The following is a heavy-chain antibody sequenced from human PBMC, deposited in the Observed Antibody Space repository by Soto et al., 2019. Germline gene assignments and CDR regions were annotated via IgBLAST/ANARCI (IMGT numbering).Heavy chain of an antibody. Sequence: SVKVSCKASGGTFSSYAISWVRQAPGQGLEWMGGIIPIFGTANYAQKFQGRVTITADESTSTAYMELSSLRSEDTAVYYCARVGGDCSGGSCYGPGMDVWGQGTTVTVSS. CDR1: GGTFSSYA. CDR2: IIPIFGTA. D-gene: IGHD2-15*01. V-gene: IGHV1-69*13. CDR3: ARVGGDCSGGSCYGPGMDV. J-gene: IGHJ6*02.